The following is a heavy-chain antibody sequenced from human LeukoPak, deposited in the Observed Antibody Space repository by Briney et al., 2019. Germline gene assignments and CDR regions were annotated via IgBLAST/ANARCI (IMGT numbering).Heavy chain of an antibody. CDR3: ARVRVGATGFDY. CDR1: GFTVSSKY. Sequence: PGGSLRLSCAASGFTVSSKYMTWVRQAPGKGLEWVSVIYSGGSTYYADSMKGRFTISRDNFKNTLYLQLNSLRAEDTAVYYCARVRVGATGFDYWGQGTLVTVSS. J-gene: IGHJ4*02. CDR2: IYSGGST. V-gene: IGHV3-53*01. D-gene: IGHD1-26*01.